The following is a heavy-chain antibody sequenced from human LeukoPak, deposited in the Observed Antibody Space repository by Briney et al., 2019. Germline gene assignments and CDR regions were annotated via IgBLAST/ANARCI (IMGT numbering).Heavy chain of an antibody. CDR1: GFTFSSYA. CDR3: EKLGDSSSSYYYYCGMDV. D-gene: IGHD6-13*01. Sequence: GGSLRLSCAASGFTFSSYAMSWVRQAPGKGLEWVSAISGSGGSTYYADSVKGRFTISRDNSKNTPYLQMNSLRAEDTAVYYCEKLGDSSSSYYYYCGMDVWGQGITVTVSS. J-gene: IGHJ6*02. CDR2: ISGSGGST. V-gene: IGHV3-23*01.